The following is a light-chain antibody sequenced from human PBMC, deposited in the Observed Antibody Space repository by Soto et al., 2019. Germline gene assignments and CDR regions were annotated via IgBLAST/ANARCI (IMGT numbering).Light chain of an antibody. Sequence: QSALTQPRSVSGSPGQSVTISCTGTSSDVGGYNYVSWYQQHPGKAPKLMIYDVRKRPSGVPDRFSGSKSGNTASLTISGLQAEDEADYYCCSYAGSYTFAVFGTGTKLTVL. J-gene: IGLJ1*01. CDR2: DVR. V-gene: IGLV2-11*01. CDR1: SSDVGGYNY. CDR3: CSYAGSYTFAV.